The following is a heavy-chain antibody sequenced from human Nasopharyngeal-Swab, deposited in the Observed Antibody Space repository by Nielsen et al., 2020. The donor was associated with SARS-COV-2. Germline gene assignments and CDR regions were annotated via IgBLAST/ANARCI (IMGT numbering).Heavy chain of an antibody. CDR3: ASTPLDSSGYYYAFHY. CDR1: GFTFSRYT. CDR2: ISCDGSNK. Sequence: GESLKISCAAFGFTFSRYTMHWVRQAPGKGLEWVAVISCDGSNKYYADSVKGRFTISRDISKNTLYLQMNSLRAEDTAVFYCASTPLDSSGYYYAFHYWGRGTLVTVSS. D-gene: IGHD3-22*01. V-gene: IGHV3-30-3*01. J-gene: IGHJ4*02.